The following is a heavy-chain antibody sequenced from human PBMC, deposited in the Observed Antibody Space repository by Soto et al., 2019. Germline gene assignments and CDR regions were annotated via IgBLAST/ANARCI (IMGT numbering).Heavy chain of an antibody. CDR1: GYTFTSYG. V-gene: IGHV1-18*01. D-gene: IGHD1-20*01. CDR2: ISAYNGNK. CDR3: ARDAAIGMNDY. J-gene: IGHJ4*02. Sequence: GASVKVSCKASGYTFTSYGISWVRQAPGQGLEWMGWISAYNGNKKYAQKVQGRVTMTTDTSTTTAYMEVRSLRSDDTAVYYCARDAAIGMNDYWGQGTTVTVSS.